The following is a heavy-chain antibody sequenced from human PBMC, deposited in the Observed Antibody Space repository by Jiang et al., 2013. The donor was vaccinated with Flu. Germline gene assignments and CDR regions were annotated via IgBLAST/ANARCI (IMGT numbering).Heavy chain of an antibody. Sequence: KPSETLSPHLHCLWCSISSSSYYWGWIRQPPGKGLEWIGSIYYSGSTYYNPSLKSRVTISVDTSKNQFSLKLSSVTAADTAVYYCDSGFSSVFQHWGQGTLVTVSS. D-gene: IGHD6-19*01. J-gene: IGHJ1*01. V-gene: IGHV4-39*01. CDR2: IYYSGST. CDR1: CSISSSSYY. CDR3: DSGFSSVFQH.